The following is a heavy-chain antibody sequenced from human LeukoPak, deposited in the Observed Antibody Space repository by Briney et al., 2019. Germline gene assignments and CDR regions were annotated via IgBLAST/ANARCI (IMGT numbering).Heavy chain of an antibody. D-gene: IGHD5-18*01. CDR3: ARVAHRYSYGYGGFFDY. V-gene: IGHV1-8*01. J-gene: IGHJ4*02. Sequence: GASVKVSCKASGYTFTSYDMNWVRQATGQGLEWMGGINPNSGNTGYAQKVQGRVTMTGNTSISTAYMELSSLRSEDTAVYYCARVAHRYSYGYGGFFDYWGQGTLVTVSS. CDR2: INPNSGNT. CDR1: GYTFTSYD.